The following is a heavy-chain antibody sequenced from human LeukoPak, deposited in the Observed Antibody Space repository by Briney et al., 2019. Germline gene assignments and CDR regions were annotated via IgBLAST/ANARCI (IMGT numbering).Heavy chain of an antibody. J-gene: IGHJ4*02. D-gene: IGHD6-13*01. V-gene: IGHV4-34*01. CDR3: AGQSSSWWGSLDY. CDR1: GGSFSGYY. Sequence: PSETLSLTCAVYGGSFSGYYWSWIRQPPGKGLEWIGEINHSGSTNYNPSLKSRVTISVDTSKNQFSLKLSSVTAADTAVYYCAGQSSSWWGSLDYWGQGTLVTVSS. CDR2: INHSGST.